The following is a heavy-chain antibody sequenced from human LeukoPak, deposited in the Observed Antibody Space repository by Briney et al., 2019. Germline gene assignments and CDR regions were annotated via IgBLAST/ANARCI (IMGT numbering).Heavy chain of an antibody. D-gene: IGHD4-23*01. CDR3: ARDGTVGMYFDY. J-gene: IGHJ4*02. V-gene: IGHV1-69*05. Sequence: SVKVSCKASGGTFSSYAISWVRQAPGQRLEWMGGIIPIFGTANYAQKFQGRVTITTDESTSTAYMELSSLRSEDTAVYYCARDGTVGMYFDYWGQGTLVTVSS. CDR1: GGTFSSYA. CDR2: IIPIFGTA.